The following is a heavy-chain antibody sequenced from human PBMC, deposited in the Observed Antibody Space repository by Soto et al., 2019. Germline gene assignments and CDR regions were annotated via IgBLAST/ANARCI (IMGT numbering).Heavy chain of an antibody. D-gene: IGHD1-26*01. CDR2: VCPESAAK. CDR1: GYSFTGHY. J-gene: IGHJ4*02. CDR3: GRGRSGQIVVFY. V-gene: IGHV1-2*02. Sequence: ASVKVSCKASGYSFTGHYIHLVRQAPEQGPEWMGEVCPESAAKRSAQKFQGRVTMTMDTSITTLYMELNNLRPAATAIYYCGRGRSGQIVVFYWGQGTPVTVSS.